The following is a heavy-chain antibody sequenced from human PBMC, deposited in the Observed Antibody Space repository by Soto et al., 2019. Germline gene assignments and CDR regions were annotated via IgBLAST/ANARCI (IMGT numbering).Heavy chain of an antibody. CDR1: GFDFSSYA. V-gene: IGHV3-48*01. D-gene: IGHD3-16*01. Sequence: EVQLVESGGGLVQPGGSLRLSCATSGFDFSSYAIHWVRQAPGKGLEWVSYIRSTSDTAYYADSVRGRFTVSRDSGKKVVYLQMVNLRGDDTAMYYCAKPAQGGLHFESWGQGTLVAVSA. CDR3: AKPAQGGLHFES. CDR2: IRSTSDTA. J-gene: IGHJ5*01.